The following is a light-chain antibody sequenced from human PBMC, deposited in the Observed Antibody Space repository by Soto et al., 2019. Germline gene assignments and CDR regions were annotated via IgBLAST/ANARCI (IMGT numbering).Light chain of an antibody. CDR2: GAS. CDR3: QEYDSSPPLIT. CDR1: QSVSSSY. V-gene: IGKV3-20*01. J-gene: IGKJ5*01. Sequence: EIVLTQSPGTLSLSPGERATLSCRASQSVSSSYVAWYKQKPGQAPRLLIYGASSTATGIPDRCSGSGSGTDFTLTSSRLEPEDFAVYDCQEYDSSPPLITFGQGTRLEIK.